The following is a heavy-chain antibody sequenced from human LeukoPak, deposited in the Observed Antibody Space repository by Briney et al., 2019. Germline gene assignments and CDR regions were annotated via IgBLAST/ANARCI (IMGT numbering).Heavy chain of an antibody. CDR1: GYTFTSYY. V-gene: IGHV1-46*01. CDR2: INPSGGST. CDR3: ARGGRERYSSGWTDAFDI. D-gene: IGHD6-19*01. Sequence: GASVKVSCKVSGYTFTSYYMHWVRQAPGQGLEWMGIINPSGGSTSYAQKFQGRVTMTRDTSTSTVYMELSSLSSEDTAVYYCARGGRERYSSGWTDAFDIWGQGTMVTVSS. J-gene: IGHJ3*02.